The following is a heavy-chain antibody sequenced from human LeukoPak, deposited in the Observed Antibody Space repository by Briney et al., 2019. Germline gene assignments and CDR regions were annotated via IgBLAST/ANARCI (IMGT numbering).Heavy chain of an antibody. J-gene: IGHJ4*02. D-gene: IGHD2-2*01. CDR2: INHSGSS. V-gene: IGHV4-34*01. Sequence: SEILSLTCAVYGGSFSGYYWSWIRQPPGKGLEWFGEINHSGSSNYNPSLKSRVTISVDTSKNQFSLKLSSVTAADTAVYYCSRGYCSSTSCYLYFDYWGQGTLVTVSS. CDR3: SRGYCSSTSCYLYFDY. CDR1: GGSFSGYY.